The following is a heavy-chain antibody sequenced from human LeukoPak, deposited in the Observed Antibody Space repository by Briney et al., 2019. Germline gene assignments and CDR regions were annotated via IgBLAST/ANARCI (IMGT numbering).Heavy chain of an antibody. CDR1: GGTFSSYA. V-gene: IGHV1-69*04. CDR2: IIPILGIA. Sequence: SVKVSCKASGGTFSSYAISWVRQAPGQGLEWMGKIIPILGIANYAQKFQGRVTITADKSTSTAYMELSSLRSEDTAVYYCARTDSGSFRSFDYWGQGTLVTVS. CDR3: ARTDSGSFRSFDY. D-gene: IGHD1-26*01. J-gene: IGHJ4*02.